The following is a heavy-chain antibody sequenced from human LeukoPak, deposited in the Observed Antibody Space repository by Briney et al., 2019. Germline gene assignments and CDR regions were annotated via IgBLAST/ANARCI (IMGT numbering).Heavy chain of an antibody. CDR1: GGSISSNW. CDR3: VRNGYYSVDY. J-gene: IGHJ4*02. V-gene: IGHV4-4*02. CDR2: IHQSGST. D-gene: IGHD3-22*01. Sequence: PSETLSLTCAVSGGSISSNWWSWVRQSPGKGLEWIGEIHQSGSTNYNPSLKSRVTISVDRSKRQFSLNLSSVTAADTAVYYCVRNGYYSVDYWGQGTLVTVSS.